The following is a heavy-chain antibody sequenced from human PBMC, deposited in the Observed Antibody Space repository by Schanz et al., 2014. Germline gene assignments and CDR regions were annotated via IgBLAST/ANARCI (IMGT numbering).Heavy chain of an antibody. V-gene: IGHV3-23*01. CDR3: ARPALWFGDNCFDP. J-gene: IGHJ5*02. D-gene: IGHD3-10*01. Sequence: EVQLLESGGGLVQPGGSLRLSCAASGFTFSSYAMSWVRQAPGKGLEWVSNIPWNGAAIGYADSVKGRFTISRDNAKNTLYLQMNSLRAEDTAVYYCARPALWFGDNCFDPWGQGTLVTVSS. CDR2: IPWNGAAI. CDR1: GFTFSSYA.